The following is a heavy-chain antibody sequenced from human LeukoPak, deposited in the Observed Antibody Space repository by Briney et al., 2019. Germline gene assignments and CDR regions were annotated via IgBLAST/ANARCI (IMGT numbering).Heavy chain of an antibody. D-gene: IGHD6-19*01. V-gene: IGHV4-59*12. Sequence: SETLXXTXTVSGGSISSYYWSWIRQPPGKGLEWIGYIYYSGSTNYNPSLKSRVTISVDTSKNQFSLKLSSVDAADTAVYYWXXXXXXXGWYIPHYFDYWGQGTLVTVSS. J-gene: IGHJ4*02. CDR2: IYYSGST. CDR3: XXXXXXXGWYIPHYFDY. CDR1: GGSISSYY.